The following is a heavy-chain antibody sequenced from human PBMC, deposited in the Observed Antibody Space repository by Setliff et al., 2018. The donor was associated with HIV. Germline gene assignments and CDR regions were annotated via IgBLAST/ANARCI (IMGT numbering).Heavy chain of an antibody. CDR2: IYSSGST. D-gene: IGHD2-8*02. V-gene: IGHV4-4*07. CDR1: GGSISSYY. Sequence: PSETLSLTCTVSGGSISSYYGSWIRQSAGKGLEWIGRIYSSGSTNYNPSLKSRVTMSVDTSKNQFSLRLSSVTAADTAVYYCARAGDCTEASCPKARFDPWGPGILVTVSS. CDR3: ARAGDCTEASCPKARFDP. J-gene: IGHJ5*02.